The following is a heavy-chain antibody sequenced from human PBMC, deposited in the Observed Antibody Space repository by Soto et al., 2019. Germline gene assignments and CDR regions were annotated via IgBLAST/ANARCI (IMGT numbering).Heavy chain of an antibody. CDR3: AADSLPYDFWSGSDVYYHYGMDV. J-gene: IGHJ6*02. CDR1: GFTFTSSA. CDR2: IVVGSGNT. D-gene: IGHD3-3*01. V-gene: IGHV1-58*01. Sequence: SVKVSCKASGFTFTSSAVQWVRQARGQRLEWIGWIVVGSGNTNYAQKFQERVTITRDMSTSTAYMELSSLRSEDTAVYYCAADSLPYDFWSGSDVYYHYGMDVWGQGTTVTVSS.